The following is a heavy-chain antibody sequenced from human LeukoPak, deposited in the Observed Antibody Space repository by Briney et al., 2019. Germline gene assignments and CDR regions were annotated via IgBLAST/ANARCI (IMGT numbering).Heavy chain of an antibody. Sequence: PGGSLRLSCAASGFTFSSYWMSWVRQAPGKGLEWVSGIRDGGGSRHFADSVKGRFTISRDNSKNPLYLQMNSLRAEDTAVYYCAKGPKKQMVGSRGYYFDFWGQGTLVTVSS. CDR2: IRDGGGSR. CDR1: GFTFSSYW. J-gene: IGHJ4*02. D-gene: IGHD6-13*01. V-gene: IGHV3-23*01. CDR3: AKGPKKQMVGSRGYYFDF.